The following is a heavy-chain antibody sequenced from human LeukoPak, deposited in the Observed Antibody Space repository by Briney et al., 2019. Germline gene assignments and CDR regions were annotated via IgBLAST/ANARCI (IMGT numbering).Heavy chain of an antibody. D-gene: IGHD3-3*01. Sequence: SETLSLTCTVSGGSFRSYYWSWIRQPPGRGLEWIGYIYYSGSANYNPSLKSRVTISVDTSKNQFSLKLSSVTAADTALYYCARHDSDSITPRGWFDPWGQGTLVTVSS. CDR3: ARHDSDSITPRGWFDP. J-gene: IGHJ5*02. CDR1: GGSFRSYY. CDR2: IYYSGSA. V-gene: IGHV4-59*08.